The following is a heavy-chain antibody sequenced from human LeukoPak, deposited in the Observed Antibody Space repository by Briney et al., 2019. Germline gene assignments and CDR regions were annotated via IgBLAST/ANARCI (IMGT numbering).Heavy chain of an antibody. Sequence: ASVKVSCKVSGYTLTELSMHWVRQAPGKGLEWMGGFDPEDGETIYAQKFRGRVTMTEDTSTDTAYMELSSLRSEDTAVYYCATDRDLSSGKTFDYWGQGTLVTVSS. V-gene: IGHV1-24*01. CDR1: GYTLTELS. J-gene: IGHJ4*02. CDR2: FDPEDGET. CDR3: ATDRDLSSGKTFDY. D-gene: IGHD6-19*01.